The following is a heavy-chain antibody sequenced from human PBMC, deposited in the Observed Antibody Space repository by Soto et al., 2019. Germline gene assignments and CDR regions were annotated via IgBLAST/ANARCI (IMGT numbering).Heavy chain of an antibody. CDR3: AREGGYSYGFDY. CDR1: GYTFTSYD. J-gene: IGHJ4*02. Sequence: GASVKVSCKASGYTFTSYDTNWVRQATGQGLEWMGWMNPNSGNTGYAQKFQGRVTMSRNTSISTAYMELSSLRSEDTAVYYCAREGGYSYGFDYWGQGTLVTVSS. D-gene: IGHD5-18*01. CDR2: MNPNSGNT. V-gene: IGHV1-8*01.